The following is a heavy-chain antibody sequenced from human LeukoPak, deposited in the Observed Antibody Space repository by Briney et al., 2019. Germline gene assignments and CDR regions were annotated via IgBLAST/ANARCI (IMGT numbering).Heavy chain of an antibody. Sequence: SETLSLTCTVSGGSISSYYWSWIRQPPGKGLEWIGYIYYSGSTNYNPSLKSRVTISVDTSKSQFSLKLSSVTAADTAVYYCAREVRSGWYDYWGQGTLVTVSS. J-gene: IGHJ4*02. V-gene: IGHV4-59*01. CDR3: AREVRSGWYDY. CDR1: GGSISSYY. CDR2: IYYSGST. D-gene: IGHD6-19*01.